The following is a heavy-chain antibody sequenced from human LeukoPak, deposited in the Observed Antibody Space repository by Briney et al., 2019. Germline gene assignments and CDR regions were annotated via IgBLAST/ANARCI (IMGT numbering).Heavy chain of an antibody. CDR1: GFTFSSYG. Sequence: GGTLRLSCAASGFTFSSYGMSWVRQAPGKGLEWVSAISGSGGSTYYADSVKGRFTISRDNSKNTLYLQMNSLRAEDTAVYYCARAGVVTGLFDYWGQGTLVTVSS. D-gene: IGHD3-22*01. CDR2: ISGSGGST. CDR3: ARAGVVTGLFDY. V-gene: IGHV3-23*01. J-gene: IGHJ4*02.